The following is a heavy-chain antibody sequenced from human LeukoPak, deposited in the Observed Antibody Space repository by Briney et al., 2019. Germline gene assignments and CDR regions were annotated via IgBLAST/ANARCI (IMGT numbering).Heavy chain of an antibody. V-gene: IGHV4-38-2*02. D-gene: IGHD6-19*01. J-gene: IGHJ5*02. CDR3: ARYSSGWYSWFDP. CDR1: GYSISSGYY. Sequence: KSSETLSLTCTVSGYSISSGYYWGWIRQPPGKGLEWIGSIYHSGSTYYNPSLKSRVTISVDTSKNQFSLKLSSVTAADTAVYYCARYSSGWYSWFDPWGQGTLDTVSS. CDR2: IYHSGST.